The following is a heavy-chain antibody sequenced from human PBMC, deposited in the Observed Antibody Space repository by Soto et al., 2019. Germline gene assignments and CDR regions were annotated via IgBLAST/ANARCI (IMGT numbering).Heavy chain of an antibody. Sequence: GGSLRLSCEASGFTFSSYGMHWVRQAPGKGLEWVAVISYDGSNKYYADSVKGRFTISRDNSKNTLYLQMNSLRAEDTAVYYCAKASQWMANDSWGQGTLVPVSS. CDR3: AKASQWMANDS. CDR1: GFTFSSYG. D-gene: IGHD6-19*01. V-gene: IGHV3-30*18. CDR2: ISYDGSNK. J-gene: IGHJ4*02.